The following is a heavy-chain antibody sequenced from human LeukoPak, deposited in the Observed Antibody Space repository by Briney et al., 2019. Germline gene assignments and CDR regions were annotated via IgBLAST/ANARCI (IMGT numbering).Heavy chain of an antibody. Sequence: ASVKVSCKASGGTFSSYAISWVRQAPGQGLEWMGRTIPILGIANYAQKFQGRVTITADKSTSTAYMELSSLRSEDTAVYYCARGSGNNDYWGQGTLVTVSS. CDR3: ARGSGNNDY. CDR2: TIPILGIA. CDR1: GGTFSSYA. V-gene: IGHV1-69*04. J-gene: IGHJ4*02. D-gene: IGHD3-10*01.